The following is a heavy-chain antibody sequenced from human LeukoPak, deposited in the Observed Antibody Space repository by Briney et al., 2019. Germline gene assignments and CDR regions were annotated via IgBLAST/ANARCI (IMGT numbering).Heavy chain of an antibody. V-gene: IGHV4-59*12. CDR3: ATGAARQIDY. Sequence: PSETLSLTCTVSGGSISSYYWSWIRQPPGKGLEWIGYIYYSGSTYYNPSLKSGVTISVDTSKTQFSLKLSPVTAADTAVYYCATGAARQIDYWGQGMLVTVSS. J-gene: IGHJ4*02. CDR2: IYYSGST. CDR1: GGSISSYY. D-gene: IGHD3-10*01.